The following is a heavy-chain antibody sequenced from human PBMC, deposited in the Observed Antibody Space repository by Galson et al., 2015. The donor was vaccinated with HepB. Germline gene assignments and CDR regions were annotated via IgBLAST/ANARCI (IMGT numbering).Heavy chain of an antibody. J-gene: IGHJ4*02. D-gene: IGHD1-1*01. CDR1: GDSVSSNSAA. V-gene: IGHV6-1*01. Sequence: CAISGDSVSSNSAAWNWIRQSPSRGLEWLGRTYYRSKWYNNYAVSVKSRITVNPDTTKNQFSLQLNSVTPEDTAVYYCTRGDLEMTYWGQGTLVTVSS. CDR3: TRGDLEMTY. CDR2: TYYRSKWYN.